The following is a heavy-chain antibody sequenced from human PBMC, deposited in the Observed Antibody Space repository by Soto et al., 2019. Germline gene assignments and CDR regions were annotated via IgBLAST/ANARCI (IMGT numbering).Heavy chain of an antibody. CDR1: CRSIRSSNW. J-gene: IGHJ3*02. V-gene: IGHV4-4*02. Sequence: SETLSLTCAVSCRSIRSSNWWSWVRQHPGKGLEWIGEIYHSGSTNYNPSLKSRVTISVDKSKNQFSLKLSSVTAADTAVYYCARDFLIRVYDYVWGSYRLDAFDIWGQGTMVT. D-gene: IGHD3-16*02. CDR2: IYHSGST. CDR3: ARDFLIRVYDYVWGSYRLDAFDI.